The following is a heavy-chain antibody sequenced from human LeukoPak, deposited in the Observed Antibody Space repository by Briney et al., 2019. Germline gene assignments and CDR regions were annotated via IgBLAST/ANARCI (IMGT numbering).Heavy chain of an antibody. CDR1: GFSFSHYW. J-gene: IGHJ6*04. CDR2: IKQDGSEK. D-gene: IGHD6-6*01. Sequence: GGSLRLSYAASGFSFSHYWMSWVRQAPGKGLEWVANIKQDGSEKYYVDSVKGRFTISRDNSKNTLYLQMNSLRAEDTAVYYCARARSSTDVWGKGTTVTVSS. V-gene: IGHV3-7*01. CDR3: ARARSSTDV.